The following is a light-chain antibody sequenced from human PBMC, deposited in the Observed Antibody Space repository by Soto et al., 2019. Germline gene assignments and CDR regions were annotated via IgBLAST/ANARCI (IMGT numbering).Light chain of an antibody. CDR2: VGTGGIVG. J-gene: IGLJ2*01. CDR3: GADHGSGSTWV. Sequence: QLVLTQPPSASASLGASVTLTCTLSSGYSNYKVDWYQQRPGKGPRFEMRVGTGGIVGSKGDGIPDRFSVFGSGLNRYLTIRNIQEEDESDYHCGADHGSGSTWVFGGGTKLTVL. V-gene: IGLV9-49*01. CDR1: SGYSNYK.